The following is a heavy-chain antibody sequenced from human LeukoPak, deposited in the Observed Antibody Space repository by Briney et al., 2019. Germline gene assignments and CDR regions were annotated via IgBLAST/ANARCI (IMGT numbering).Heavy chain of an antibody. CDR1: GFVFSSYS. V-gene: IGHV3-21*01. J-gene: IGHJ4*02. D-gene: IGHD6-13*01. CDR3: TRARSSSWCYFDY. CDR2: ISSSSDYT. Sequence: GGSLRLSCAASGFVFSSYSMNWVRQAPGKGLEWVSSISSSSDYTYYLDSLKGRFTISRDNPRKSLYLQMNSLRAEDTAVYYCTRARSSSWCYFDYWGQGTLVTVSS.